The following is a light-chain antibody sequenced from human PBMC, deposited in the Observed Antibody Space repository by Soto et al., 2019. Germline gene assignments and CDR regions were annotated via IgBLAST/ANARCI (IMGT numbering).Light chain of an antibody. CDR3: QQANSFPFT. Sequence: DIQMTQSPSSVSASVGDRVIITCRASQVTNSWLAWYQKKQGKAPKLLIYAASSLQSGVPSRIRGRGSGTDFTLTISSLQPEDFSTYYCQQANSFPFTFGPGTKVDIK. V-gene: IGKV1-12*02. J-gene: IGKJ3*01. CDR1: QVTNSW. CDR2: AAS.